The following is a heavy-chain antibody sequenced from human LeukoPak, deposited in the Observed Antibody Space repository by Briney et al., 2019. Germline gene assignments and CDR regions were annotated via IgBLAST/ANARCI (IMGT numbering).Heavy chain of an antibody. CDR3: ARGGYYDSSGYWFDY. Sequence: ASVKVSCKASGYTFTSYGISWVRQAPGQGLEWMGWISAYNGNTNYAQKLQGRVTMNTDTSTSTAYMELRSLRSDDTAVYYCARGGYYDSSGYWFDYWGQGTLVTVSS. V-gene: IGHV1-18*01. D-gene: IGHD3-22*01. J-gene: IGHJ4*02. CDR2: ISAYNGNT. CDR1: GYTFTSYG.